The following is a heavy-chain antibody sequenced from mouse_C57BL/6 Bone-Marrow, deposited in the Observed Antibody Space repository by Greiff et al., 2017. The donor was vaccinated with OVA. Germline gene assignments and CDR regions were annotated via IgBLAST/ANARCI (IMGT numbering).Heavy chain of an antibody. Sequence: EVKVEESGGGLVQPGGSMKLSCVASGFTFSNYWMNWVRQSPEKGLEWVAQIRLKSDNYATHYAESVKGRFTISRDDSKSSVYLQMNNLRAEDTGIYYCTASYGSSPYYFDYWGQGTTLTVSS. J-gene: IGHJ2*01. CDR3: TASYGSSPYYFDY. CDR2: IRLKSDNYAT. CDR1: GFTFSNYW. D-gene: IGHD1-1*01. V-gene: IGHV6-3*01.